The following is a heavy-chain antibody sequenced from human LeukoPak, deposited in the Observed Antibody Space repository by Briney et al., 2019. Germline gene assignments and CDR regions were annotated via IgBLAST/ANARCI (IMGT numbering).Heavy chain of an antibody. CDR1: GFSLSSYA. Sequence: GGSLRLSCAASGFSLSSYAMGWARQAPGKGLGWVSAISGRGGSTYYAHSVKGRFTISRDNSKNPLYVQMNSLRVEDTAVYYCAREDSNNYGSGSYYNDDCWGQGTLVTVSS. CDR3: AREDSNNYGSGSYYNDDC. J-gene: IGHJ4*02. CDR2: ISGRGGST. V-gene: IGHV3-23*01. D-gene: IGHD3-10*01.